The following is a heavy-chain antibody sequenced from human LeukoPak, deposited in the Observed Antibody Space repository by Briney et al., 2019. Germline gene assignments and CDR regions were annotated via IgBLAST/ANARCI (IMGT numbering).Heavy chain of an antibody. CDR3: AREGRQWLVPRAFDI. V-gene: IGHV4-61*01. CDR1: GGSVSSGSYY. Sequence: TSSETLSLTCTVSGGSVSSGSYYWSWIRQPPGKGLEWIGYIYYSGSTNYNPSLKSRVTISVDTSKNQFSLKLSSVTAADTAVYYCAREGRQWLVPRAFDIWGQGTMVTVSS. D-gene: IGHD6-19*01. CDR2: IYYSGST. J-gene: IGHJ3*02.